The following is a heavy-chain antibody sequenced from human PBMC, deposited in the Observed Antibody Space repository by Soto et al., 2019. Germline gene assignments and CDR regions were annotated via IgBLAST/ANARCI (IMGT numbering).Heavy chain of an antibody. J-gene: IGHJ5*02. V-gene: IGHV4-30-2*01. CDR3: ARVHYDSSGFKPELWFDP. D-gene: IGHD3-22*01. Sequence: QLQLQESGSGLVKPSQTLSLTCAVSGGSISSGGYSWSWIRQPPGKGLEWIGYIYHSGSTYYNPSLKSRVTISVDRSKNQFSLKLSSVTAADTAVYYCARVHYDSSGFKPELWFDPWGQGTLVTVSS. CDR2: IYHSGST. CDR1: GGSISSGGYS.